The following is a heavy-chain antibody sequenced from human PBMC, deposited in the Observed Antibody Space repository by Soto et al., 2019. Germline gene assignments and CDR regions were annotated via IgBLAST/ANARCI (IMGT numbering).Heavy chain of an antibody. CDR1: GFTFSSYG. V-gene: IGHV3-30*18. Sequence: QVRLVESGGGVVQPGRSLRLSCAASGFTFSSYGMHWVRQAPGKGLEWVAVISYDGSNKYYADSVKGRFTISRDNSKNTLYLLMNSLRAEDTAVYSCAKDLDPAASSSYNWFDPWGQGTLVTVSS. D-gene: IGHD2-2*01. J-gene: IGHJ5*02. CDR3: AKDLDPAASSSYNWFDP. CDR2: ISYDGSNK.